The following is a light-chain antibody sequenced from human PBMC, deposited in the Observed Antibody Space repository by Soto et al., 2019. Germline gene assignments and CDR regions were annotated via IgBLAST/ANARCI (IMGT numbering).Light chain of an antibody. Sequence: DIQMTQSPSSLSASVGDRVTITCRASQSISIYLNWYQQKPGKAPNLLIYAASSLQSGVPSRFTGSGSGTDFTLTISSLQPEDFATYYCRQSYSTPQTFGQGTKVEIK. J-gene: IGKJ1*01. V-gene: IGKV1-39*01. CDR2: AAS. CDR3: RQSYSTPQT. CDR1: QSISIY.